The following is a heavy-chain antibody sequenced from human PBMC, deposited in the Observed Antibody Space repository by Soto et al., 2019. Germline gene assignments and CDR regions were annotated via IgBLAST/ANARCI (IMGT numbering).Heavy chain of an antibody. CDR3: ARDMPYGAGSIAGCDY. V-gene: IGHV4-59*01. CDR1: VVSITGSY. Sequence: SETLSLTCSVSVVSITGSYWGWIRQPPGKTLDWIGYVYPSGTPTYNPSLKSRVSISVDTSKNQFSLRLTSLIAADTAVYYCARDMPYGAGSIAGCDYWGQGIMVTVSS. CDR2: VYPSGTP. D-gene: IGHD1-26*01. J-gene: IGHJ4*02.